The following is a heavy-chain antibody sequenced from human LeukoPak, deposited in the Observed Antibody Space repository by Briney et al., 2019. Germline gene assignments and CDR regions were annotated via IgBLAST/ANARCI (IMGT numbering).Heavy chain of an antibody. J-gene: IGHJ4*02. CDR3: ARDLGGEVVTAITDY. CDR1: GFTFSSYS. CDR2: ISSSSSYI. D-gene: IGHD2-21*02. Sequence: PGGSLRLSCAASGFTFSSYSTNWVRQAPGKGLEWVSSISSSSSYIYYADSVKGRFTISRDNAKNSLYLQMNSLRAEDTAVYYCARDLGGEVVTAITDYWGQGTLVTVSS. V-gene: IGHV3-21*01.